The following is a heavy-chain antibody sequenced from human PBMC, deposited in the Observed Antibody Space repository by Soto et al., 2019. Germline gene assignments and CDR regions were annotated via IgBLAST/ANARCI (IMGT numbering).Heavy chain of an antibody. Sequence: ASVKVSFKASGYTFTGYYMHWVRQAPGQGLEWMGWINPNSGGTNYAQKFQGRVTMTRDTSISTAYMELSRLRSDDTAVYYCARDFPLTIFGQIPDYWGQGTLVTVSS. CDR1: GYTFTGYY. J-gene: IGHJ4*02. CDR2: INPNSGGT. D-gene: IGHD3-3*01. CDR3: ARDFPLTIFGQIPDY. V-gene: IGHV1-2*02.